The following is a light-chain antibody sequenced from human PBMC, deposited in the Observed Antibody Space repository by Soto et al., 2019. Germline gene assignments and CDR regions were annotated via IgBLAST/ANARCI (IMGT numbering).Light chain of an antibody. CDR3: QQYGSSPQT. J-gene: IGKJ1*01. Sequence: EIVLTHSPGTLSLSPKERATLSCRASQSVSSSYLAWYQQKPGQAPRLLIYGASSRATGIPDRFSGSGSGTDFTLTISRLEPEDFAVYYCQQYGSSPQTFGQGTKVDIK. V-gene: IGKV3-20*01. CDR2: GAS. CDR1: QSVSSSY.